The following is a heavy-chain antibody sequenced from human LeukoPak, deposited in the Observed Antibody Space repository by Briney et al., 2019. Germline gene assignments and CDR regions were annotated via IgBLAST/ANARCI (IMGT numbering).Heavy chain of an antibody. CDR3: ARDQGNGYYINWFDP. D-gene: IGHD3-22*01. CDR2: INPNNGGT. Sequence: ASVKVSCKASGYTFTGYYMHWVRQAPGQGLEWMGWINPNNGGTSYAQKFHGRVTMTRDTSISTAYMELSSLRSDDTALYYCARDQGNGYYINWFDPWGQGTLVTVSS. J-gene: IGHJ5*02. V-gene: IGHV1-2*02. CDR1: GYTFTGYY.